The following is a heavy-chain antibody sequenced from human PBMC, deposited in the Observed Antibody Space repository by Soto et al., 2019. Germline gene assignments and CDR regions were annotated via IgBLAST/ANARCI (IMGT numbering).Heavy chain of an antibody. V-gene: IGHV3-23*01. J-gene: IGHJ5*02. Sequence: VQLLESGGGLVQPGGSLRLSCAASGFTFSSYAMSWVRQAPGKGLEWVSAISGSGGSTYYADSVKGRFTISRDNSKNPLYLQMNSLRAEDTAVYYCAKEGGNIVVVPAAISYNWFDPWGQGTLVTVSS. CDR1: GFTFSSYA. CDR2: ISGSGGST. D-gene: IGHD2-2*01. CDR3: AKEGGNIVVVPAAISYNWFDP.